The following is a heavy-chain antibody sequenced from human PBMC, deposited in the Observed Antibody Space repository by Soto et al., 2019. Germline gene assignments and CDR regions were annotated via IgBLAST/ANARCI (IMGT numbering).Heavy chain of an antibody. CDR3: AREESLTGISDAFDI. V-gene: IGHV3-48*03. D-gene: IGHD7-27*01. CDR1: GFTFSSYE. J-gene: IGHJ3*02. CDR2: ISSSGSTI. Sequence: GSLILSCAASGFTFSSYEMNWVRQAPGKGLEWVSYISSSGSTIYYADSVKGRFTISRDNAKNSLYLQMNSLRAEDTAVYYCAREESLTGISDAFDIWGQGTMVTVSS.